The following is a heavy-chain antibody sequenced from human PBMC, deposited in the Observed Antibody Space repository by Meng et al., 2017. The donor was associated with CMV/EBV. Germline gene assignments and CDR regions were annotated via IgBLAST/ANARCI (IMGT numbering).Heavy chain of an antibody. V-gene: IGHV3-30*02. CDR3: AKDGTIFGAYYYYYGMDV. CDR1: GFTFSSYG. CDR2: IRYDGSNK. D-gene: IGHD3-3*01. J-gene: IGHJ6*02. Sequence: GGSLRLSCAASGFTFSSYGMHWVRQAPGKGLEWVAFIRYDGSNKYYADSVKGRFTISRDNSKNTLYLQMNSLRAEDTAAYYCAKDGTIFGAYYYYYGMDVWGQGTTVTVSS.